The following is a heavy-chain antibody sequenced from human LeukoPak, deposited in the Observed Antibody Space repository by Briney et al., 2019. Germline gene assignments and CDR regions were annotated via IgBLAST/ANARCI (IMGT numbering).Heavy chain of an antibody. V-gene: IGHV4-4*02. J-gene: IGHJ4*02. Sequence: PSGTLSLTCTVSGGSISSNNWWSWVRQPPGKGLEWIGEIYHSGSTNSNPSLKSRVTISIDKSKNQFSLKLISVTAADTAVYYCARKGGDPLGIFDSWGQGTLVTVSS. CDR1: GGSISSNNW. CDR2: IYHSGST. CDR3: ARKGGDPLGIFDS. D-gene: IGHD3-16*01.